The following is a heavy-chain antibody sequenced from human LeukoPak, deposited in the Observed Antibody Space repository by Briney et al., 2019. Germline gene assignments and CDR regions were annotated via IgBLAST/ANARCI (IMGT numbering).Heavy chain of an antibody. J-gene: IGHJ4*02. CDR1: GFTFSSYA. Sequence: GGSLRLSCAASGFTFSSYAMSWVRQAPGKGLEWVSTISGSSGSTYYADSVKGRFTISRDNSKNTLYLQLNSLRAEDTAIYYCASAREVVVAAAFGYYFDYWGQGTLVTVSS. CDR2: ISGSSGST. V-gene: IGHV3-23*01. CDR3: ASAREVVVAAAFGYYFDY. D-gene: IGHD2-15*01.